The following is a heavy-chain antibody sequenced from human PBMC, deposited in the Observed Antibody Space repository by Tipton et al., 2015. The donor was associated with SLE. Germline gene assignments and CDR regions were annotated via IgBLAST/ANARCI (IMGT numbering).Heavy chain of an antibody. CDR2: INHSGST. CDR3: ARTQVDIAVVVAAGDAFDI. Sequence: TLSLTCAVYGGSFSGYYWSWIRQPPGKGLEWIGEINHSGSTNYNPSLKSRVTISVDTSKNQFSLKLSSVTAADTAVYYCARTQVDIAVVVAAGDAFDIWGQGTMVTVSS. J-gene: IGHJ3*02. D-gene: IGHD2-15*01. CDR1: GGSFSGYY. V-gene: IGHV4-34*01.